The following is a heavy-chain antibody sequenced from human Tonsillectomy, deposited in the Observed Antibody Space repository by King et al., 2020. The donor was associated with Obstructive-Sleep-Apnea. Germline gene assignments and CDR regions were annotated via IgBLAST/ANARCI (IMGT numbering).Heavy chain of an antibody. V-gene: IGHV3-48*01. Sequence: VQLVESGGGMVQPGGSLRLSCAASGFTFSTFSINWVRQAPGKGLEWVSYISSSGSTMFYADSVKARFTISRDNAKNSLYLQMNSLRAEDTAVYYCARPTRTSYDILTGQGFYFNYWGQGTLVTVSS. CDR1: GFTFSTFS. J-gene: IGHJ4*02. CDR3: ARPTRTSYDILTGQGFYFNY. D-gene: IGHD3-9*01. CDR2: ISSSGSTM.